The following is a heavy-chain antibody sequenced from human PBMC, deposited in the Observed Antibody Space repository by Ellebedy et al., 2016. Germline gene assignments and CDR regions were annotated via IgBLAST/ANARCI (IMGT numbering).Heavy chain of an antibody. D-gene: IGHD3-22*01. Sequence: GGSLRLSCGASGFTFSSSAMSWVRQAPGKGLEWVSSISSVGGATYYADSVKGRFTISRDNSKNALSLQMNSLRAEDTAVYYCAKAKSTYDLDYWGQGTLVTVSS. CDR1: GFTFSSSA. V-gene: IGHV3-23*01. CDR2: ISSVGGAT. J-gene: IGHJ4*02. CDR3: AKAKSTYDLDY.